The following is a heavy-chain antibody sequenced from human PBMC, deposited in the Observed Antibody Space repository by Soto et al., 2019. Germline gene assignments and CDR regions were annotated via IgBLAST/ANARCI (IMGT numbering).Heavy chain of an antibody. J-gene: IGHJ6*03. Sequence: SETLSLTCTVSGGSISSYYWSWIRQPPGKGLEWIGYIYYSGSTNYNPSLKSRVTISVDTSKNQFSLKLSSVTAADTAVYYCARDTGRLLEGVYYYYYMDVWGKGTTVTVSS. D-gene: IGHD1-1*01. CDR1: GGSISSYY. V-gene: IGHV4-59*01. CDR3: ARDTGRLLEGVYYYYYMDV. CDR2: IYYSGST.